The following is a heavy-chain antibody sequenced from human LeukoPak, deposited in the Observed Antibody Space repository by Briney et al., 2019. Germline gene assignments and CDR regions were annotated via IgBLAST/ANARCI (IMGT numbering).Heavy chain of an antibody. J-gene: IGHJ5*01. CDR2: ISGRGGNT. CDR1: GLTFTNYA. CDR3: ATGYSDSLRSPLDS. Sequence: AGGSLRLSCAASGLTFTNYALTWIRQAPGKGLEWVSSISGRGGNTYYADSVKGRFTISRDDSKNTLFLQMNSLRAEDTAVYYCATGYSDSLRSPLDSWGQGTLVTVSS. D-gene: IGHD3-22*01. V-gene: IGHV3-23*01.